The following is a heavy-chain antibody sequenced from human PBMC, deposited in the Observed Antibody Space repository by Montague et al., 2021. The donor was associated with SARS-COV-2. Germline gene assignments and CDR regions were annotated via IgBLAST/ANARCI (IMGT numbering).Heavy chain of an antibody. V-gene: IGHV4-4*02. J-gene: IGHJ6*02. D-gene: IGHD4-17*01. CDR1: GGSISSSNW. Sequence: SETLSLTCAVSGGSISSSNWWSWVRQPPGKGLEWIGEIYHSGSTNYNPSLKSRVTILVDKSKNQFSLKLSPVTAADTAVYYCARDTASYGMDVWGQGTTVTVSS. CDR3: ARDTASYGMDV. CDR2: IYHSGST.